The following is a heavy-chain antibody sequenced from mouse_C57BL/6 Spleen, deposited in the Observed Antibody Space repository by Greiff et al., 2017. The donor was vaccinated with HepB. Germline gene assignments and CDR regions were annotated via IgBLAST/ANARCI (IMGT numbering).Heavy chain of an antibody. V-gene: IGHV10-3*01. CDR1: GFTFNTYA. D-gene: IGHD1-1*01. J-gene: IGHJ4*01. Sequence: EVKLLESGGGLVQPKGSLKLSCAASGFTFNTYAMHWVRQAPGKGLEWVARIRSKSSNYATYYADSVKDRFTISRDDSQSMLYLQMNNLKTEDTAMYYCVRADYYGSSYGYAMDYWGQGTSVTVSS. CDR3: VRADYYGSSYGYAMDY. CDR2: IRSKSSNYAT.